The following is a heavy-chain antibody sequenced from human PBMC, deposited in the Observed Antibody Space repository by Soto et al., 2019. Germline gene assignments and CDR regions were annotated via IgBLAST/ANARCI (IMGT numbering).Heavy chain of an antibody. CDR1: GGSISSSSYY. Sequence: SETLSLTCTVSGGSISSSSYYWGWIRQPPGKGLEWIGSIYYSGSTYYNPSLKSRVTISVDTSKNQFSLKLSSVTAADTAVYYCTRSIAAGLDYWGQGTLVTVSS. D-gene: IGHD6-13*01. J-gene: IGHJ4*02. CDR3: TRSIAAGLDY. CDR2: IYYSGST. V-gene: IGHV4-39*01.